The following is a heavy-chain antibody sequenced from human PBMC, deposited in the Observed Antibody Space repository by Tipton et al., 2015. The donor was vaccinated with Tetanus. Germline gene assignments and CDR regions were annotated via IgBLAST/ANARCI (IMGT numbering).Heavy chain of an antibody. Sequence: GSLRLSCTASGFTFKSYTMNWVRQAPGNGLEWVAAISGSRLTPYYADSVKGRFTISRDNSKHTLYLQMNSLRAEDTAVYYCARGPLRDKGMVFVYWGQGPLVTVSS. V-gene: IGHV3-23*01. CDR2: ISGSRLTP. J-gene: IGHJ4*02. D-gene: IGHD3-3*01. CDR1: GFTFKSYT. CDR3: ARGPLRDKGMVFVY.